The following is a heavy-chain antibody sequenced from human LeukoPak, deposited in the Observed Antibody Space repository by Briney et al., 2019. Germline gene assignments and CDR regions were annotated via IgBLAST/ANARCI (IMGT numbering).Heavy chain of an antibody. J-gene: IGHJ4*03. D-gene: IGHD6-6*01. CDR2: IDHRGSS. Sequence: PSETLSLTCAVHGESFSAYLWSWIRQVPGKGLERIGEIDHRGSSNYNPPLKSRATISVDTSKNHFSLSLTSVTAADTAVYYCATRSSTLAAARCFDDWGQGTVVTVSS. CDR1: GESFSAYL. CDR3: ATRSSTLAAARCFDD. V-gene: IGHV4-34*01.